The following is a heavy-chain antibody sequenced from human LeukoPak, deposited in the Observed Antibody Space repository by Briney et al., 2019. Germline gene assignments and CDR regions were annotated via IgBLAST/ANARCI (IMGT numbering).Heavy chain of an antibody. Sequence: ASVKVSCKASGGTFSSYAIGWVRQAPGQGLEWMGGIIPIFGTANYAQKFQGRITITADESTSTAYMELSSLRSEDTAVYYCARDQNTMVRGVPNWFDPWGQGTLVTVSS. V-gene: IGHV1-69*13. J-gene: IGHJ5*02. CDR1: GGTFSSYA. CDR3: ARDQNTMVRGVPNWFDP. CDR2: IIPIFGTA. D-gene: IGHD3-10*01.